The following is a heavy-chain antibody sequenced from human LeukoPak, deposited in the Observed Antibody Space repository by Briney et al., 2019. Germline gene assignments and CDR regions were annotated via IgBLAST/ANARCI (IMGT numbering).Heavy chain of an antibody. V-gene: IGHV3-23*01. CDR1: RFTFSSYA. CDR2: ISGSGGIT. D-gene: IGHD6-13*01. J-gene: IGHJ4*02. CDR3: AKEGYSSSWNADFDY. Sequence: PGGSLRLSCAASRFTFSSYAMSWVRQAPGKGLEWVSAISGSGGITYYADSVKGRFTIPRDNSKNTLYLQMNSLRAEDTAVYYCAKEGYSSSWNADFDYWGQGTLVIVSS.